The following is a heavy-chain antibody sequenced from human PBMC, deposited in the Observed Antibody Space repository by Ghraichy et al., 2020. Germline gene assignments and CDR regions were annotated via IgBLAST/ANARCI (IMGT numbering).Heavy chain of an antibody. V-gene: IGHV3-33*01. CDR3: ARDRAFGVVTNYYYGMDV. D-gene: IGHD3-3*01. J-gene: IGHJ6*02. CDR2: IWYDGSNK. Sequence: GGSLRLSCAASGFTFSSYGMHWVRQAPGKGLEWVAVIWYDGSNKYYADSVKGRFTISRDNSKNTLYLQMNSLRAEDTAVDYCARDRAFGVVTNYYYGMDVWGQGTTVTVSS. CDR1: GFTFSSYG.